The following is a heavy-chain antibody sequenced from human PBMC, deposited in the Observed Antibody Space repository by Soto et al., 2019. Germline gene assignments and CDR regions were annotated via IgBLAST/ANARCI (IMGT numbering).Heavy chain of an antibody. CDR2: IYYSGST. Sequence: PSETLSLTCTVSGGSISSYYWSWIRQPPGKGLEWIGYIYYSGSTNYNPSLKSRVTISVDTSKYQFSLKLSSVTAADTAVYYCARISSPRLGELLYYFDYWGQGTLVTVSS. CDR3: ARISSPRLGELLYYFDY. V-gene: IGHV4-59*08. J-gene: IGHJ4*02. D-gene: IGHD3-16*01. CDR1: GGSISSYY.